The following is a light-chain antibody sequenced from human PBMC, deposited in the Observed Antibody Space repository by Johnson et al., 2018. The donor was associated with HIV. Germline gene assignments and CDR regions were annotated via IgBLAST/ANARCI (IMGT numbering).Light chain of an antibody. J-gene: IGLJ1*01. V-gene: IGLV1-51*01. CDR1: SSNIGNNY. CDR3: GTWDPSLSAGEV. CDR2: DDN. Sequence: QPVLTQPPSVSAAPGQKVTISCSGSSSNIGNNYLSWYQQLPGTAPKLLIYDDNKRPSGIPDRFSGSKFGTSATLGITGLQTGDEADYYCGTWDPSLSAGEVFGTGTKVTVL.